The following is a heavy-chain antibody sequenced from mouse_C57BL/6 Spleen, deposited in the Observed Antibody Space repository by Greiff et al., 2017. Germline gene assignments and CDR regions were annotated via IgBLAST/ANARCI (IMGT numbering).Heavy chain of an antibody. V-gene: IGHV1-15*01. CDR2: IDPETGGT. D-gene: IGHD2-4*01. J-gene: IGHJ3*01. CDR3: TRTIYYDYDGAWFAY. Sequence: QVQLQQSGAELVRPGASVTLSCKASGYTFTDYEMHWVKQTPVHGLEWIGAIDPETGGTAYNQKFKGKAILTADKSSSTAYMELRSLTSEDSAVYYCTRTIYYDYDGAWFAYWGQGTLVTVSA. CDR1: GYTFTDYE.